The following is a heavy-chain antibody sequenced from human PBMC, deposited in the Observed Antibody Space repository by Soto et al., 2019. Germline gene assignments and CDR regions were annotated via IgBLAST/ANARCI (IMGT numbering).Heavy chain of an antibody. D-gene: IGHD2-15*01. CDR2: IKEDGSEK. CDR3: ARDRDIVGQFDA. V-gene: IGHV3-7*03. CDR1: GFTFSIYW. J-gene: IGHJ5*02. Sequence: GGSLRLSCAASGFTFSIYWMSWVRQAPGKGLEWVANIKEDGSEKNYVDSVKGRFTISRDNDHKSLYLQMNSLRGEDTAVYYCARDRDIVGQFDAWSQGTLVTVSS.